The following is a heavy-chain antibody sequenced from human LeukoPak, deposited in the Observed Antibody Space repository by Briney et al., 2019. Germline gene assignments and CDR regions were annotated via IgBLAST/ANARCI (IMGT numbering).Heavy chain of an antibody. J-gene: IGHJ4*02. D-gene: IGHD1-26*01. CDR3: AFRGSYYKFDY. V-gene: IGHV3-23*01. CDR1: GSTFSRSV. CDR2: VNTNGGST. Sequence: GGSLRLSCAASGSTFSRSVMSWVRQAPGQGLEWVSTVNTNGGSTYYADSVKGRFTISSDNSKSTLYLQMNSLRAEDTAVYHCAFRGSYYKFDYWGQGTLVTVSS.